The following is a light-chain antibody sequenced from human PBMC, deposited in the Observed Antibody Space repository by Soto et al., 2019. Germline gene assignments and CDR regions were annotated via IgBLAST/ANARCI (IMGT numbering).Light chain of an antibody. CDR1: SSDVGGYNY. J-gene: IGLJ2*01. Sequence: QSALTQPRSVSGSPRQSVTISCTGTSSDVGGYNYVSWYQQHPGKAPRLLVYDVYKRPSGVPDRFSGSKSGITASLTISGLQAADEADYYCCAYAGRYTSIFGGGTKLTVL. V-gene: IGLV2-11*01. CDR3: CAYAGRYTSI. CDR2: DVY.